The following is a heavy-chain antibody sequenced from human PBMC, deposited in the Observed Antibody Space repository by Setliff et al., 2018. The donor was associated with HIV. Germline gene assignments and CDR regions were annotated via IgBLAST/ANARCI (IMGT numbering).Heavy chain of an antibody. CDR3: AKGADPGSSGHYAPYYFDY. CDR1: GFTFSSYA. V-gene: IGHV3-23*01. J-gene: IGHJ4*02. D-gene: IGHD3-22*01. CDR2: ISGSGGRT. Sequence: SGGSLRLSCAASGFTFSSYAMSWVRQGPGKGLERVSTISGSGGRTYYADSVKGRFTISRDNSKNTLYLQMNSLRAEDTAVYYCAKGADPGSSGHYAPYYFDYWGQGTLVTVSS.